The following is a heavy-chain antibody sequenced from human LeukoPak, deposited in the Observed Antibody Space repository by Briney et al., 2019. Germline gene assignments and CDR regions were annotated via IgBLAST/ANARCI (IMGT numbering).Heavy chain of an antibody. CDR3: ARDALVPAATYYYYMDV. CDR2: IIPIFGTA. V-gene: IGHV1-69*05. J-gene: IGHJ6*03. D-gene: IGHD2-2*01. CDR1: GYTFTSYD. Sequence: GASVKVSCKASGYTFTSYDISWVRQAPGQGLEWMGGIIPIFGTANYAQKFQGRVTITTDESTSTAYMELSSLRSEDTAVYYCARDALVPAATYYYYMDVWGKGTTVTVSS.